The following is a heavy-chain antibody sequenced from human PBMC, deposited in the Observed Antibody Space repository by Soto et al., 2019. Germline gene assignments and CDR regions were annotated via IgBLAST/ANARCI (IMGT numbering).Heavy chain of an antibody. CDR2: ISAYNGNT. CDR3: ARDLGYSYGPRGAFDI. D-gene: IGHD5-18*01. V-gene: IGHV1-18*04. Sequence: GASVHVSWKPSGYSFASYGIICVRQAPGQGLELMGWISAYNGNTNYAQKLQGRVTMTTDTSTSTAYMELRSLRSDDTAVYYCARDLGYSYGPRGAFDIWGQGTMVTVSS. J-gene: IGHJ3*02. CDR1: GYSFASYG.